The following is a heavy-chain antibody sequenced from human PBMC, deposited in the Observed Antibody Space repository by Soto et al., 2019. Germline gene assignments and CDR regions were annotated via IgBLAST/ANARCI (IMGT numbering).Heavy chain of an antibody. D-gene: IGHD6-13*01. Sequence: ESGPTLVRPTQTLTLTCTVSGFSLRPDAVGVSWIRQSPGKALEWLGIIYWNGEKRYKSSLQTRLTITRDTSKNQVVLTMTDMAPLDTATYFCAHRIAAPGRTLDYWGQGVLVTVSS. CDR1: GFSLRPDAVG. CDR3: AHRIAAPGRTLDY. CDR2: IYWNGEK. V-gene: IGHV2-5*01. J-gene: IGHJ4*02.